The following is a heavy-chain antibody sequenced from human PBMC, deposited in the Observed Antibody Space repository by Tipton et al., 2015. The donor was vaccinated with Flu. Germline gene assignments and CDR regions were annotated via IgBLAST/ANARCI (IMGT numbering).Heavy chain of an antibody. D-gene: IGHD3-3*01. CDR2: MNPNSGNT. V-gene: IGHV1-8*01. Sequence: QLVQSGAEVKKPGASVKVSCKASGYTFTSYDINWVRQATGQGLEWMGWMNPNSGNTGYAQKFQGRVTMTRNTSISTAYMELSSLISEDTAVYYCARRYDFWSGYYRPVYYYYGMDVWGQGTTVTVSS. CDR1: GYTFTSYD. CDR3: ARRYDFWSGYYRPVYYYYGMDV. J-gene: IGHJ6*02.